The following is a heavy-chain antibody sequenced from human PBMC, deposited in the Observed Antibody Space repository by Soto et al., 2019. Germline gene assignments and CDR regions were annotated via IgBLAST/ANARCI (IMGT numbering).Heavy chain of an antibody. J-gene: IGHJ6*02. CDR2: IYSGGST. CDR3: ARDRIVVVPAATLNYYYYGMDV. V-gene: IGHV3-53*01. Sequence: SLRLSCAASGFTVSSNYMSWVRQAPGKGLEWVSVIYSGGSTYYADSVKGRFTISRDNSKNTLYLQMNSLRAEDTAVYYCARDRIVVVPAATLNYYYYGMDVWGQGTTVTVSS. D-gene: IGHD2-2*01. CDR1: GFTVSSNY.